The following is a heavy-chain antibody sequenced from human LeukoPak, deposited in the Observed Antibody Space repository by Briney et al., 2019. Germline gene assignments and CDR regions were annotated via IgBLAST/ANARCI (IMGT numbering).Heavy chain of an antibody. CDR2: INHSGST. V-gene: IGHV4-34*01. D-gene: IGHD6-13*01. J-gene: IGHJ5*02. Sequence: SETLSLTCAVYGGSFSGYYCSWVRHPPGKGLEWIGEINHSGSTNYNPSLKSRVTISVDTSKNQFSLKLSSVTAADTAVYYCANQLIAAAGTRGWFDPWGQGTLVTVSS. CDR1: GGSFSGYY. CDR3: ANQLIAAAGTRGWFDP.